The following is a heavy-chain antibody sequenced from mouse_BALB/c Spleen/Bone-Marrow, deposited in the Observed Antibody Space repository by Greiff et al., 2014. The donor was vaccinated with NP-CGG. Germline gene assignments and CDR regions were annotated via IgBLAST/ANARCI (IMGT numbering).Heavy chain of an antibody. CDR1: GFTFTDYY. J-gene: IGHJ2*01. CDR3: ARDRGLLRFDY. Sequence: EVQLQQSGGGLVQPGGSLRLSCATSGFTFTDYYMSWVRQSPGKALEWLGFIRNKANGYTTEYSASVKGRFTISRDNSQSILYLQMNTLRAEDSATYYCARDRGLLRFDYWGQGTTLTVSS. V-gene: IGHV7-3*02. D-gene: IGHD2-3*01. CDR2: IRNKANGYTT.